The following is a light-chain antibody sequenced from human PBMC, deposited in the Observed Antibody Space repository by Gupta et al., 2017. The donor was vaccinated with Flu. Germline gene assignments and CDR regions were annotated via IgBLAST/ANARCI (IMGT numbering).Light chain of an antibody. CDR1: SSDVGAYDY. V-gene: IGLV2-11*01. CDR2: DVN. J-gene: IGLJ2*01. Sequence: QSALTQPRSVSASPGQSVAISCTGTSSDVGAYDYVSWYQQHPGQAPKLIIYDVNKRPSGVPDRFTGSKYGNMAYLTISGLQADDEEDYPCYSNGATSFFGGGTRLTVL. CDR3: YSNGATSF.